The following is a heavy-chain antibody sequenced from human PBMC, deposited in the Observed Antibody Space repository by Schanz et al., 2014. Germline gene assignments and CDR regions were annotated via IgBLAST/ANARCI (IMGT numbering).Heavy chain of an antibody. CDR3: ARANYRRKINFDY. CDR2: LSGSGGST. CDR1: GFTFSSYA. J-gene: IGHJ4*02. D-gene: IGHD3-10*01. Sequence: EVQLLESGGGLVQPGGSLRLSCAASGFTFSSYAMSWVRQAPGKGLEWVSALSGSGGSTYYADSVKGRFTISRDNSKNTLYLHMNTLRSEDTAVYYCARANYRRKINFDYWGRGTLVTVSS. V-gene: IGHV3-23*01.